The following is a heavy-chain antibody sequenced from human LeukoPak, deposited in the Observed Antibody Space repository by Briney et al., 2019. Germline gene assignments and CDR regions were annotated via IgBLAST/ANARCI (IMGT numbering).Heavy chain of an antibody. V-gene: IGHV3-30*04. CDR3: AREGGSDAFDI. CDR1: GFTLSSYA. CDR2: ISYDGSNK. D-gene: IGHD2-15*01. J-gene: IGHJ3*02. Sequence: PGSSLRLSCAASGFTLSSYAMHWVRQAPGKGLEWVAVISYDGSNKYYADSVKGRFTISRDNSKNTLYLQMNSLRAEDTAVYYCAREGGSDAFDIWGQGTMVTVSS.